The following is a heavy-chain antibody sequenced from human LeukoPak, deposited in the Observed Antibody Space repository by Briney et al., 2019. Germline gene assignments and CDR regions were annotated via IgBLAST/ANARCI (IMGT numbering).Heavy chain of an antibody. CDR3: ARGGYDFWSALNY. CDR1: GGSISSYY. Sequence: SDTLSLTCTVSGGSISSYYWSWIRHPAGEGMECIGRIYTGGSTNYNPSLKSRVTMSVDTSKNEFSLKLSSVTAADTAVYYCARGGYDFWSALNYWGEGTLVSVSS. D-gene: IGHD3-3*01. V-gene: IGHV4-4*07. CDR2: IYTGGST. J-gene: IGHJ4*02.